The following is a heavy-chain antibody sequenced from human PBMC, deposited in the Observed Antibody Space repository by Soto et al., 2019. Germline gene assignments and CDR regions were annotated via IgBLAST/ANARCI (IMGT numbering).Heavy chain of an antibody. J-gene: IGHJ6*02. V-gene: IGHV4-31*03. CDR2: IYYSGST. D-gene: IGHD6-13*01. CDR1: GGSISSGGYY. CDR3: ARDLVTPIAAAGTFYYGMDV. Sequence: ASETLSLTCTVSGGSISSGGYYWSWIRQHPGKGLEWIGYIYYSGSTYYNPSLKSRVTISVDTSKNQFSLKLSSVTAADTAVYYCARDLVTPIAAAGTFYYGMDVWGQGTTVTVSS.